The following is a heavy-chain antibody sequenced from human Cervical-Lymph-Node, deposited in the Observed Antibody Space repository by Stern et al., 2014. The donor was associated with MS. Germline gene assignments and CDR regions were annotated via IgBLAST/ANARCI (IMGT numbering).Heavy chain of an antibody. CDR1: GYAFTGFF. D-gene: IGHD2/OR15-2a*01. CDR2: LNPNSDDP. CDR3: AREATRIIVGIDY. J-gene: IGHJ4*02. Sequence: QVQLVESEAKMKKPGASVKVSCKASGYAFTGFFIHWVRQVPGQGLEWMGRLNPNSDDPTYAQNFQDRVTLTRDTSISTAYLELSRLTSADTAVYYCAREATRIIVGIDYWGQGTQVTVSS. V-gene: IGHV1-2*06.